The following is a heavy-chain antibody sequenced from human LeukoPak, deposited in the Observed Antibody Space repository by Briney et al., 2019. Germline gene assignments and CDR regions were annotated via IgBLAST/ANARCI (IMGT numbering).Heavy chain of an antibody. J-gene: IGHJ4*02. Sequence: SETLSLTCTVSGGSISSYFWSWIRQPAGKGLEWIGRIYTTGSTNYNPSLKSRVTMPVDTSKNQFSLELSSVTAADTALYYCARESGADRPHDYWGQGTLVTVSS. D-gene: IGHD3-10*01. CDR1: GGSISSYF. CDR3: ARESGADRPHDY. CDR2: IYTTGST. V-gene: IGHV4-4*07.